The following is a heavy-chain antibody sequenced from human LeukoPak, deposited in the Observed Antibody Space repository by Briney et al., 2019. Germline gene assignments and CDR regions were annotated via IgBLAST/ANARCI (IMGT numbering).Heavy chain of an antibody. D-gene: IGHD6-19*01. V-gene: IGHV3-30*02. CDR1: GFTFSSYG. CDR3: AKTMAVAGRFFDY. J-gene: IGHJ4*02. CDR2: IRYDGSNK. Sequence: GGSLRLSCAASGFTFSSYGMHWVRQAPGKGLEWVAFIRYDGSNKYYADSVKGRFTISRDNSKNTLYLQMNSLRAEDTAVYYCAKTMAVAGRFFDYWGQGTLVTVSS.